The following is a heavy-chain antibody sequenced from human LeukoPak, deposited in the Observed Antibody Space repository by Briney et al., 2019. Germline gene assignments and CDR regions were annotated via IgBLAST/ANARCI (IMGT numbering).Heavy chain of an antibody. V-gene: IGHV3-21*01. J-gene: IGHJ6*03. D-gene: IGHD3-10*01. Sequence: GGSLRLSCAASGFTFSTYSMNWVRQAPEKGLEWVSSISTSSIYIYYADSVKGRFASSRDNAKNSLYLQMNSLRAEDTAVYYCARGYYGSGSYYKHYYMDVWGKGTTVTVSS. CDR3: ARGYYGSGSYYKHYYMDV. CDR2: ISTSSIYI. CDR1: GFTFSTYS.